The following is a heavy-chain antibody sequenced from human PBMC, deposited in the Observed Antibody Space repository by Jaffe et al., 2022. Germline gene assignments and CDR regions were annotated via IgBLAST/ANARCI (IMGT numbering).Heavy chain of an antibody. Sequence: QVQLQESGPGLVKPSETLSLTCAVSGYSISSGYYWGWIRQPPGKGLEWIGSIYHSGSTYYNPSLKSRVTISVDTSKNQFSLKLSSVTAADTAVYYCARGDWNDRYYYYYMDVWGKGTTVTVSS. D-gene: IGHD1-1*01. J-gene: IGHJ6*03. CDR3: ARGDWNDRYYYYYMDV. V-gene: IGHV4-38-2*01. CDR1: GYSISSGYY. CDR2: IYHSGST.